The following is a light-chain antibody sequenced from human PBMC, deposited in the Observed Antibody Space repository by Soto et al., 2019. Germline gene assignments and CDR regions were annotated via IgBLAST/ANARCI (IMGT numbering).Light chain of an antibody. J-gene: IGKJ2*01. Sequence: DIQMTQPPSSLSTSVGNRVTITCRTSQNINSYLNWYQQRPGKVPKLLISAASSLQPGVPSRFSGSGSGTDFTLTISSLQPEDFATYYCQHSYSPPYTFGQGTKLEIK. CDR1: QNINSY. CDR3: QHSYSPPYT. CDR2: AAS. V-gene: IGKV1-39*01.